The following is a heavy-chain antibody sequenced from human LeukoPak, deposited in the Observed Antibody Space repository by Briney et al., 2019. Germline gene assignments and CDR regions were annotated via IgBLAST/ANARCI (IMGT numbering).Heavy chain of an antibody. V-gene: IGHV3-23*01. D-gene: IGHD3-22*01. CDR1: GFTFSSYA. CDR2: IRGSGAST. J-gene: IGHJ4*02. CDR3: AKGGGYYSRNFDFDY. Sequence: GGSLRLSCAASGFTFSSYAMSWVRQAPGKGLEWVADIRGSGASTYYADSVKGRFTISRDNSKNTLYLQMNSLRAEDTAVYYCAKGGGYYSRNFDFDYWGQGTLVTVSS.